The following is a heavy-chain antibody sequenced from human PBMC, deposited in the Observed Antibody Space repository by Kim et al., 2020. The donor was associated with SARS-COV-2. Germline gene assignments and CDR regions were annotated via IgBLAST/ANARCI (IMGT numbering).Heavy chain of an antibody. CDR2: INPNSGGT. CDR3: ARADYYAIRGCYWFDP. V-gene: IGHV1-2*02. J-gene: IGHJ5*02. D-gene: IGHD2-8*01. CDR1: GYTFTGYY. Sequence: ASVKVSCKASGYTFTGYYMHWVRQAPGQGLEWMGWINPNSGGTNYAQKFQGRVTMTRDTSISTAYMELSRLRSDDTAVYYCARADYYAIRGCYWFDPWGQGTLVTVSS.